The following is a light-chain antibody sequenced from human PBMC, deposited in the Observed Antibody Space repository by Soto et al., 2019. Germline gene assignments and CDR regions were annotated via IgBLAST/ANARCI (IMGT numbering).Light chain of an antibody. CDR3: SSYTNTHTLR. CDR1: SSDIIGYNY. CDR2: EVS. V-gene: IGLV2-14*01. Sequence: QSALTQPASVSGSPGQSITISCTGASSDIIGYNYVSWYQQHPGKAPRLIIYEVSNRPSGVSNRFSGSKSGNTASLTISGLQAEDEADYYCSSYTNTHTLRFGGGTQLTVL. J-gene: IGLJ2*01.